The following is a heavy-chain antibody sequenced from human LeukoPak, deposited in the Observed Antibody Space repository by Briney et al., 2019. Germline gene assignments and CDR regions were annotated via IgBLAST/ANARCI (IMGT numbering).Heavy chain of an antibody. V-gene: IGHV4-30-4*01. D-gene: IGHD3-3*01. CDR3: ARGRGVHYYDFWSGSLNWFDP. J-gene: IGHJ5*02. CDR1: GGSISSGDYY. Sequence: SQTLSLTCTVSGGSISSGDYYWSWIRQPPGKGLEWIGYIYYSGSTYYNPSLKSRATISVDTSKNQFSLKLSSVTAADTAVYYCARGRGVHYYDFWSGSLNWFDPWGQGTLVTVSS. CDR2: IYYSGST.